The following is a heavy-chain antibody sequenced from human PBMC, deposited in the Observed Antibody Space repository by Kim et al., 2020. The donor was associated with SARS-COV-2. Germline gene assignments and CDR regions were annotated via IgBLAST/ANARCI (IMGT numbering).Heavy chain of an antibody. J-gene: IGHJ4*02. CDR3: ARDREGDWTFDY. CDR1: GYTFTSYH. Sequence: ASVKVSCKASGYTFTSYHMHWVRQAPGQGLEWMGMITTNGGSTNYAQKFQGSVTMTRDTSTSTVYMELSSLRSEDTAVYYCARDREGDWTFDYWGQGTLVTVSS. V-gene: IGHV1-46*01. CDR2: ITTNGGST. D-gene: IGHD2-21*02.